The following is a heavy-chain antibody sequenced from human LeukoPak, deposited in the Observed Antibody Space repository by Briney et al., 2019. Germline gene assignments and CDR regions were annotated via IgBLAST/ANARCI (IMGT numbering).Heavy chain of an antibody. J-gene: IGHJ4*02. V-gene: IGHV3-30*18. Sequence: GGSLRLSCAASGFTFSSYGMHWVRQAPGKGLEWVAVISYDGSNKYYADSVKGRFTISRDNSKNTLYLLMNSLRAEDTAVYYCAKLVGSAAATTDYWGQGTLVTVSS. CDR3: AKLVGSAAATTDY. CDR2: ISYDGSNK. D-gene: IGHD6-13*01. CDR1: GFTFSSYG.